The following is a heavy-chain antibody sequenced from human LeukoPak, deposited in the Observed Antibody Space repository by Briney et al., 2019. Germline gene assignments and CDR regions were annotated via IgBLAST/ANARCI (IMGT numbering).Heavy chain of an antibody. J-gene: IGHJ4*02. V-gene: IGHV1-24*01. Sequence: ASVKVSCKVSGYTLTELSMYWVRQAPGKGLEWMGGFDPEDGETIYAQKFQGRVTMTEDTSTDTAYMELSSLRSEDTAVYYCATFPFTPDSGWYDVTPVVDYWGQGTLVTVSS. D-gene: IGHD6-19*01. CDR3: ATFPFTPDSGWYDVTPVVDY. CDR1: GYTLTELS. CDR2: FDPEDGET.